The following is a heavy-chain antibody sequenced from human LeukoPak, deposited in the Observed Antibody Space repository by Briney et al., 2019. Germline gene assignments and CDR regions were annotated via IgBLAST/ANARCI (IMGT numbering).Heavy chain of an antibody. CDR1: GYTFTSYG. J-gene: IGHJ4*02. V-gene: IGHV1-18*04. Sequence: ASVKVSCKASGYTFTSYGISWVRQAPGQGLEWMGWISAYNGNTNYAQTLQGRVTMTTDTSTSTAYMELRSLRSDDTAVYYCARDRLYAAAARFDYWGQGTLVTVSS. CDR3: ARDRLYAAAARFDY. CDR2: ISAYNGNT. D-gene: IGHD6-13*01.